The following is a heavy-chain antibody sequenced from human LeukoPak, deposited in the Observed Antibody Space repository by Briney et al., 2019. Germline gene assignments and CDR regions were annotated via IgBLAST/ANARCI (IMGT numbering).Heavy chain of an antibody. Sequence: GGSLRLSCAGSGFIFNNYAMHWVRQPPGKGLEWVSGISWNSGSIDYADSVKGRFTISRDNAKNFLYLQMNSLRVEDTAFYYCAKDNRRHYTSGPNPDSLHWGQGALVTVSS. CDR1: GFIFNNYA. CDR2: ISWNSGSI. V-gene: IGHV3-9*01. D-gene: IGHD6-19*01. J-gene: IGHJ4*02. CDR3: AKDNRRHYTSGPNPDSLH.